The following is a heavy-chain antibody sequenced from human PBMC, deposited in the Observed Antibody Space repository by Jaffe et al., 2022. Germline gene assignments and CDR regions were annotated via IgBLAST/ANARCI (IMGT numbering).Heavy chain of an antibody. J-gene: IGHJ6*03. CDR3: VTGLNYYDSSGYYYGFDYYYYYYMDV. V-gene: IGHV5-51*03. CDR1: GYSFTSYW. Sequence: EVQLVQSGAEVKKPGESLKISCKGSGYSFTSYWIGWVRQMPGKGLEWMGIIYPGDSDTRYSPSFQGQVTISADKSISTAYLQWSSLKASDTAMYYCVTGLNYYDSSGYYYGFDYYYYYYMDVWGKGTTVTVSS. CDR2: IYPGDSDT. D-gene: IGHD3-22*01.